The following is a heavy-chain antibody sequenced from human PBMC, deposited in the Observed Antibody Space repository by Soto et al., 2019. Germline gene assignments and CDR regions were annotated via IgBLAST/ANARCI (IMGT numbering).Heavy chain of an antibody. J-gene: IGHJ1*01. CDR1: GFTFSSYW. CDR3: ARPTVATAYFQD. CDR2: INSDGSST. Sequence: EVQLVESGGGLVQPGGSLRLSCAASGFTFSSYWMHWVRQAPGKGLVWVSRINSDGSSTSYADSVKGRFTISRDNAKNTLYLQMNSLRAEDTAVCYCARPTVATAYFQDWGQGTLVTVSS. D-gene: IGHD4-17*01. V-gene: IGHV3-74*01.